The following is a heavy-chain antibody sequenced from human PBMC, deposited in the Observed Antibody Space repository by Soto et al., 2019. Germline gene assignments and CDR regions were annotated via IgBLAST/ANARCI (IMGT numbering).Heavy chain of an antibody. CDR2: ISAYNGNR. D-gene: IGHD6-6*01. J-gene: IGHJ4*01. V-gene: IGHV1-18*01. Sequence: ASVKVSCNASGYTCTSYGISRVRQAPGQGVEWMGWISAYNGNRNYAQKLQRRATMTTDTSTSSAHMELRGLSSDDTAVYYCDRDRDYSSSSKRSFIFDYWGQGTTVTVSS. CDR3: DRDRDYSSSSKRSFIFDY. CDR1: GYTCTSYG.